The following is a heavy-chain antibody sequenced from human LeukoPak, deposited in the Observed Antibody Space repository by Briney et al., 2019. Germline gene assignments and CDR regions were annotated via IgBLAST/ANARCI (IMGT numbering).Heavy chain of an antibody. D-gene: IGHD3-3*01. V-gene: IGHV4-38-2*02. Sequence: SETLSLTCTVSGYSISSGYYWGWIRQPPGKGLEWIGSIYHSGSTYYNPSLKSRVTISVDTSKNQFSLKLSSVTAADTAVYYCARLLRSHPYYYMDVWGKGTTVTISS. CDR3: ARLLRSHPYYYMDV. J-gene: IGHJ6*03. CDR2: IYHSGST. CDR1: GYSISSGYY.